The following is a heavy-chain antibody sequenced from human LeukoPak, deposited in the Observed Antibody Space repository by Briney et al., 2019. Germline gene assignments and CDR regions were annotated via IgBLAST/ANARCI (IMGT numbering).Heavy chain of an antibody. Sequence: ASVKVFCKVSGYTLTELSMHWVRQAPGKGLEWMGGFDPEDGETIYAQKFQGRVTMTEDTSTDTAYMELSSLRSEDTAVYYCATQRIQLWLLGGFWLEPWGQGTLVTVSS. J-gene: IGHJ5*02. V-gene: IGHV1-24*01. CDR2: FDPEDGET. D-gene: IGHD5-18*01. CDR1: GYTLTELS. CDR3: ATQRIQLWLLGGFWLEP.